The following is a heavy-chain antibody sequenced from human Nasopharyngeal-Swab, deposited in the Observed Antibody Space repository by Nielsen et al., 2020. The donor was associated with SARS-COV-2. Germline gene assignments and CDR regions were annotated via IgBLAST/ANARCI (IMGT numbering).Heavy chain of an antibody. CDR1: GFTFSSYA. D-gene: IGHD3-16*01. CDR3: AREWYYDYVWGSSSGMDV. J-gene: IGHJ6*02. Sequence: GESLKISCAASGFTFSSYAMSWVRQAPGKGLEWVSAISWSGGSTYYADSVKGRFTISRDNSKNTLYLQMNSLRAEDTAVYYCAREWYYDYVWGSSSGMDVWGQGTTVTVSS. V-gene: IGHV3-23*01. CDR2: ISWSGGST.